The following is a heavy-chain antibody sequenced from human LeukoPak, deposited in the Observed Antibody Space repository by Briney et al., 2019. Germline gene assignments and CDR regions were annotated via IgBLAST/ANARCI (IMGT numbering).Heavy chain of an antibody. Sequence: SETLSLTCTVSGGSISSYYWSWIRQPPGKGLEWIGYIYYSGSTNYNPSLKSRVTISVDTSKNQFSLKVSSVTAADTAVYYCARDYSSSWYFDYWGQGTLVTVSS. CDR3: ARDYSSSWYFDY. CDR1: GGSISSYY. V-gene: IGHV4-59*12. CDR2: IYYSGST. J-gene: IGHJ4*02. D-gene: IGHD6-13*01.